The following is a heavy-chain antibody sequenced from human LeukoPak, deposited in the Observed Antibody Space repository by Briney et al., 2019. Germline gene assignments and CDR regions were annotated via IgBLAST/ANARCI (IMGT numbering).Heavy chain of an antibody. CDR2: IFYNGVT. Sequence: SETLSLTCTVSGASISNYYWSWIRQPPGKGLEWIGHIFYNGVTNYNPSLKSRVTVSVDTSRNQFSLKLGSVTAADTAFYYCARQRRAYRGYTDHWGQGTLVTVSS. D-gene: IGHD5-12*01. CDR3: ARQRRAYRGYTDH. J-gene: IGHJ5*02. V-gene: IGHV4-59*08. CDR1: GASISNYY.